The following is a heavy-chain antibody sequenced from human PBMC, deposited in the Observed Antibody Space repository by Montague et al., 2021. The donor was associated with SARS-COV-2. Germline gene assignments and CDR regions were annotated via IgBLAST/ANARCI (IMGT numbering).Heavy chain of an antibody. CDR3: AREFRTYGYGGQYWYFDL. D-gene: IGHD3-10*01. J-gene: IGHJ2*01. CDR2: IYHSGST. V-gene: IGHV4-4*02. Sequence: SETLSLTCAVSGGSIGSSHWWSWVRQPPGKGLVWIGKIYHSGSTNYNPSLKSRVTISIDKSKNQFSLKLSSVTAADTAAYYCAREFRTYGYGGQYWYFDLWGRGTLVTVSS. CDR1: GGSIGSSHW.